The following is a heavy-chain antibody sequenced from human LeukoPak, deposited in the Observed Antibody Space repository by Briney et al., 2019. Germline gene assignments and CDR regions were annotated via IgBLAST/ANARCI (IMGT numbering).Heavy chain of an antibody. D-gene: IGHD1-26*01. CDR1: GFTFSGYS. CDR2: MDASGTTV. V-gene: IGHV3-11*04. Sequence: GGSLRLSCAASGFTFSGYSMSWTRQAPGKGLEWVSYMDASGTTVLYADSVKGRFTISRDNAKNSLSLQMNSLRADDTALYYCARDGTFDIWGQGTMVTVSS. J-gene: IGHJ3*02. CDR3: ARDGTFDI.